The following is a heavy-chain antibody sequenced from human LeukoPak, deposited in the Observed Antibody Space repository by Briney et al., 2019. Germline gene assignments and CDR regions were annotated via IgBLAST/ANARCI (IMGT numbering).Heavy chain of an antibody. Sequence: SSQTLSLTCTVSGGSISSGGYYWSWIRQHPGKGLEWIGYIYYSGSTYYNPSLKSRVTISVDTSKNQFSLKLSSVTAADTAVYYCASRTYYGRARIGAFDIWGQGTMVTVSS. CDR1: GGSISSGGYY. D-gene: IGHD3-10*02. V-gene: IGHV4-31*03. J-gene: IGHJ3*02. CDR3: ASRTYYGRARIGAFDI. CDR2: IYYSGST.